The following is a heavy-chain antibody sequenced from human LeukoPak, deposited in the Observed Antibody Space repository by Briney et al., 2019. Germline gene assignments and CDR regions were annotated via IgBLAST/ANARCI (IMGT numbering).Heavy chain of an antibody. J-gene: IGHJ4*02. CDR3: AKVRDYDTLTGYFPYYFDY. CDR2: ISGSGGGT. Sequence: GGSLRLSXAASGFTFSSYAMSWVRQAPGKGLEWVSAISGSGGGTYYTDSVKGRFTISRDNSKKTLHLQMNSLTAEDTAVYYCAKVRDYDTLTGYFPYYFDYWGQGTLVTVSS. V-gene: IGHV3-23*01. D-gene: IGHD3-9*01. CDR1: GFTFSSYA.